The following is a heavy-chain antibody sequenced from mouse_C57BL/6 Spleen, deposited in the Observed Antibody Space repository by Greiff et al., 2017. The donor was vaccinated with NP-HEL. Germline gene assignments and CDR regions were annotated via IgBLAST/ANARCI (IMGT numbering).Heavy chain of an antibody. CDR3: ARYGAYYSNCDAMDY. Sequence: QVHVKQPGTELVKPGASVKLSCKASGYTFTSYWMHWVKQRPGQGLEWIGNINPSNGGTNYNEKFKSKATLTVDKSSSTAYMQLSSLTSEDSAVYYCARYGAYYSNCDAMDYWGQGTSVTVSS. CDR1: GYTFTSYW. J-gene: IGHJ4*01. D-gene: IGHD2-5*01. V-gene: IGHV1-53*01. CDR2: INPSNGGT.